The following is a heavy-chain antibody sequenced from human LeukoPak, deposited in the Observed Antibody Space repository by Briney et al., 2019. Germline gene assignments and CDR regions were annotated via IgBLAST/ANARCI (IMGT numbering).Heavy chain of an antibody. CDR1: GFTFSSYA. J-gene: IGHJ4*02. D-gene: IGHD3-10*01. CDR3: AIETKSSGSGY. Sequence: GGSLRLSCAASGFTFSSYAMHWVRQAPGKGLEWVAVISYDGSNKYYADSVKGRFTISRDNAKNSLYLQMNSLRAEDTAVYYCAIETKSSGSGYWGQGTLVTVSS. CDR2: ISYDGSNK. V-gene: IGHV3-30*04.